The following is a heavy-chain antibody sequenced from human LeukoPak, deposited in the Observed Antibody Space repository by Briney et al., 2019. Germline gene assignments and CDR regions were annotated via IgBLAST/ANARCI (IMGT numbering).Heavy chain of an antibody. J-gene: IGHJ5*02. Sequence: SVKVSCKASGGTFSSYAISWVRQAPGQGLEWMGRIIPILGIANYAQNLQGRVTMTTDTSTSTAYMELRSLRSDDTAVYYCARVPTDIAVMDPWGQGTLVTVSS. V-gene: IGHV1-69*04. CDR2: IIPILGIA. D-gene: IGHD2-8*01. CDR1: GGTFSSYA. CDR3: ARVPTDIAVMDP.